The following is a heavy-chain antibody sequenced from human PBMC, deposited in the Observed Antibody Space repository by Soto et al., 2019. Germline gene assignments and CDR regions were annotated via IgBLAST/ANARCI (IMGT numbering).Heavy chain of an antibody. V-gene: IGHV5-51*01. CDR2: IYPDDSDT. Sequence: PGESLKISCKGSGYSFTTFWIGWVRQTPGKGLEWMGIIYPDDSDTKYSSSFQGQVTISADKSSSTAYLQWSSLRASDTAIYYCVRGKDELLCANWFDPWGQGTLVTVSS. J-gene: IGHJ5*02. CDR1: GYSFTTFW. D-gene: IGHD1-26*01. CDR3: VRGKDELLCANWFDP.